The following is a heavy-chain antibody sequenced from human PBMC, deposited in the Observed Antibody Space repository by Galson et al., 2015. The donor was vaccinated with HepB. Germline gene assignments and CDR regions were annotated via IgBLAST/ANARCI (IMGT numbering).Heavy chain of an antibody. J-gene: IGHJ4*02. Sequence: SLRLSCAASGFTFDDYAMHWVRQAPGKGLEWVSGISWNSGSIGYADSVKGRFTISRDNAKNSLYLQMNSLRAEDTALYYCAKARRTTVTPFEYWGQGTLVTVSS. CDR3: AKARRTTVTPFEY. CDR1: GFTFDDYA. CDR2: ISWNSGSI. V-gene: IGHV3-9*01. D-gene: IGHD4-17*01.